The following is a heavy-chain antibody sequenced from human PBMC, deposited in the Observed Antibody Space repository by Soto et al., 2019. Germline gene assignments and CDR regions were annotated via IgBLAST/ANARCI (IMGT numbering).Heavy chain of an antibody. CDR2: MNPNSGNT. CDR3: ARGLGPFDI. V-gene: IGHV1-8*02. J-gene: IGHJ3*02. CDR1: GYTFTGYY. Sequence: ASVKVSCKASGYTFTGYYMHWVRQATGQGLEWMGWMNPNSGNTGYAQKFQGRVTMTRNTSISTAYMELSSLRSEDTAVYYCARGLGPFDIWGQGTMVTVSS.